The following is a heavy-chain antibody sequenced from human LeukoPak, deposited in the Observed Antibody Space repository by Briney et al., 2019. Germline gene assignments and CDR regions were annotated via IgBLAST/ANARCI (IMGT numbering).Heavy chain of an antibody. CDR1: GFTFSSYS. CDR2: ISSSSSTI. Sequence: GGSLRLSCAASGFTFSSYSMNWVRQAPGKGLEWVSYISSSSSTIYYADSVKGRFTISRDNAKNSLYLQMNSLRAEDTAVYYCARDKRKGIVGSTKSYFDYWGQGTLVTVSS. J-gene: IGHJ4*02. D-gene: IGHD1-26*01. V-gene: IGHV3-48*01. CDR3: ARDKRKGIVGSTKSYFDY.